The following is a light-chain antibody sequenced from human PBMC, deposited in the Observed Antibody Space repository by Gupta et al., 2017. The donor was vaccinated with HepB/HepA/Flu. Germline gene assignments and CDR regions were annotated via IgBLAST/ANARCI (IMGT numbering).Light chain of an antibody. CDR3: QQYGSSSLT. Sequence: EIVLTQSPGTLSLSPGEGATPSCRASQSGSYRFVTWYQQKPGQAPRLLNYGASSRATGIPDRCSGSGSETDFTLTIRRLEPEDVAVYYCQQYGSSSLTFGQGTKVEIK. CDR2: GAS. V-gene: IGKV3-20*01. CDR1: QSGSYRF. J-gene: IGKJ1*01.